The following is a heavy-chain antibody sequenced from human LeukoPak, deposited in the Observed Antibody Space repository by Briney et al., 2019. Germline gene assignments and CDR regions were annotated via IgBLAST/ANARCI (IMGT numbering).Heavy chain of an antibody. V-gene: IGHV1-69*01. Sequence: ASVKVSCKASGGTFSSYAIGWVRQAPGQGLEWMGGIIPIFGTANYAQKFQGRVTITADESTSTAYMELSSLRSEDTAVYYCARERDGYPFDYWGQGTLVTVSS. J-gene: IGHJ4*02. CDR2: IIPIFGTA. CDR1: GGTFSSYA. D-gene: IGHD5-24*01. CDR3: ARERDGYPFDY.